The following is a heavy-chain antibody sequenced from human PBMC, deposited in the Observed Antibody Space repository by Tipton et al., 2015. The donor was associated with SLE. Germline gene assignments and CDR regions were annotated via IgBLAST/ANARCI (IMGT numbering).Heavy chain of an antibody. CDR1: GGTFSSYA. D-gene: IGHD5-18*01. J-gene: IGHJ4*02. CDR2: VIPIFGTA. CDR3: AGTARGGFDY. Sequence: QSGPEVKKPGSSVKVSCKASGGTFSSYAISWVRQAPGQGLEWMGGVIPIFGTANYAQKFQGRVTITTDESTSTAYMELSSLRSEVPAVYYCAGTARGGFDYRGQGTLVPVSS. V-gene: IGHV1-69*05.